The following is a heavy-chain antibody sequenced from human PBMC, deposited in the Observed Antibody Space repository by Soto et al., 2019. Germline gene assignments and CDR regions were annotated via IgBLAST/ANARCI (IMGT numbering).Heavy chain of an antibody. CDR1: GFTFDSYE. V-gene: IGHV3-48*03. D-gene: IGHD2-2*01. CDR3: ARGILGYCNSHSCGHLPVSYGMDV. J-gene: IGHJ6*02. Sequence: EVQLVESGGGLVQPGGSLRLSCAPSGFTFDSYEMNWVRQAPGKGLQWVSYISSSGSSIDYADSVRGRFTISRDNARNSLYLQMNSLRAEDTAVYYCARGILGYCNSHSCGHLPVSYGMDVWGRGTTVTVSS. CDR2: ISSSGSSI.